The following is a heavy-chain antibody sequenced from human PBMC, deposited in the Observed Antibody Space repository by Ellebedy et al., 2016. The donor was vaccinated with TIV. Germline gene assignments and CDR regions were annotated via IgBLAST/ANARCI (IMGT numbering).Heavy chain of an antibody. CDR3: AREDIYDSSGCHAFDI. D-gene: IGHD3-22*01. J-gene: IGHJ3*02. V-gene: IGHV3-33*01. CDR1: GFIFSNYA. CDR2: IWYDGTNE. Sequence: GESLKISCAASGFIFSNYAMHWVRQAPGKGLEWVALIWYDGTNEDYAESVRGRFIISRDNSKRTLYLQMNSLRAEDTAVYYCAREDIYDSSGCHAFDIWGQGTMVTFSS.